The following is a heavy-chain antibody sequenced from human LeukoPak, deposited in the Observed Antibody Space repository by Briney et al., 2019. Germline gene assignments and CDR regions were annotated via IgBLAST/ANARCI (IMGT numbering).Heavy chain of an antibody. J-gene: IGHJ4*02. CDR2: IYRGGIT. D-gene: IGHD5-24*01. CDR3: ARDFMATITDY. Sequence: GGSLRLLCAASGFTLSDHYMSWVRQAGGEGLEWVSVIYRGGITYYPDSLKDRLTISRDNSKNTLYLQMNSLRAEDTAAYYCARDFMATITDYWGQGTLVTASS. CDR1: GFTLSDHY. V-gene: IGHV3-66*01.